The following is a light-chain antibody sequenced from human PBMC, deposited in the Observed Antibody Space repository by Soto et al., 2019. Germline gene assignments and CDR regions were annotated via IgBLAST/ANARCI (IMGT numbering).Light chain of an antibody. CDR2: DAS. J-gene: IGKJ4*01. CDR1: QSVSSY. CDR3: QQRISWPLT. V-gene: IGKV3-11*01. Sequence: EIVLTQSPATLSLSPGERATLSYRASQSVSSYLGWYQQKPGQAPRLLIYDASNRATGIPARFGGSGSGTDFTLTISSLEPEDFAVYYCQQRISWPLTFGGGTKVEI.